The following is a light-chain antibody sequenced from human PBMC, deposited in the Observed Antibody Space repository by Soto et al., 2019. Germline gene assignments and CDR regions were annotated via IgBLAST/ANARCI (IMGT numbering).Light chain of an antibody. CDR2: GAS. CDR1: QSVSSSY. V-gene: IGKV3-20*01. J-gene: IGKJ4*01. CDR3: QQYTVWPFT. Sequence: IVLTQSPGTLSLPPVARATLSCRASQSVSSSYLAWYQQKPGQAPRLLIYGASSRATGIPDRFSGSGSGTEFTLTISSLQSEDFAVYYCQQYTVWPFTFGGGTKVDIK.